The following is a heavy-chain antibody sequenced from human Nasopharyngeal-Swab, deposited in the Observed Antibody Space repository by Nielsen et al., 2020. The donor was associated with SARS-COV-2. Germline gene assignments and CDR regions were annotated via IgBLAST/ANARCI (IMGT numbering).Heavy chain of an antibody. Sequence: GESLKISCVASGFTFDDYGLRWVRQTPGKGLEWVSLISWDGVNTYYADSVKGRFTISRDNSRNSLFLQMNSLKTEDTALYYCAKGLQYMSYFYTPPSDHWGQGTPVTVSS. CDR2: ISWDGVNT. V-gene: IGHV3-43*01. CDR1: GFTFDDYG. J-gene: IGHJ4*02. CDR3: AKGLQYMSYFYTPPSDH. D-gene: IGHD3-9*01.